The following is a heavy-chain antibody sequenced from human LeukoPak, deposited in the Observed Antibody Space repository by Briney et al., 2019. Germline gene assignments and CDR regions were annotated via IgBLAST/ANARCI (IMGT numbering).Heavy chain of an antibody. J-gene: IGHJ6*02. CDR1: GYTFTSYD. D-gene: IGHD2-2*02. Sequence: ASVKVSCKASGYTFTSYDINWVRQATGQGLEWMGWMNPNSGNTGYAQKFQGRVTMTRNTSISTAYMELSSLRSEDTAVYYCARLRYYCSSTSCYKRVRPHYYGMDVWDQGTTVTVSS. V-gene: IGHV1-8*01. CDR3: ARLRYYCSSTSCYKRVRPHYYGMDV. CDR2: MNPNSGNT.